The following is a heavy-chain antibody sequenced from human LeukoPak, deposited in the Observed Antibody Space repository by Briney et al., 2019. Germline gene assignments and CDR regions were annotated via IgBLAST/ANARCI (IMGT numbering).Heavy chain of an antibody. CDR1: GGSFSGYY. D-gene: IGHD3-16*02. Sequence: PSETLSLTCAVYGGSFSGYYWSWIRQPPGKGLEWIGEINHSGSTNYNPSLKSRVTISVDTSKNQFSLKLSSVTAAVTAVYYCARGRQWDYVWGSYRLPFDYWGQGTLVTVSS. J-gene: IGHJ4*02. CDR2: INHSGST. V-gene: IGHV4-34*01. CDR3: ARGRQWDYVWGSYRLPFDY.